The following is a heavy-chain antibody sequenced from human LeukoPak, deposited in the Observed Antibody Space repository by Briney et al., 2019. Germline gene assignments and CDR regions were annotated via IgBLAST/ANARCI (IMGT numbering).Heavy chain of an antibody. CDR2: ISSSGSTI. D-gene: IGHD3-3*01. Sequence: GGSLRLSRAASGFTFSDYYMSWIRQAPGKGLEWVSYISSSGSTIYYADSVKGRFTISRDNAKNSLYLQMNSLRAEDTAVYYCAREGRFDYYYMDVWGKGTTVTVSS. CDR3: AREGRFDYYYMDV. CDR1: GFTFSDYY. J-gene: IGHJ6*03. V-gene: IGHV3-11*01.